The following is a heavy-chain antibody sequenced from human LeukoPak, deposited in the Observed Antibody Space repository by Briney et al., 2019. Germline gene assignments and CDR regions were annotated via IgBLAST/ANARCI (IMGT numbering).Heavy chain of an antibody. V-gene: IGHV1-2*06. CDR1: GYTFTGYY. D-gene: IGHD3-10*01. J-gene: IGHJ4*02. CDR3: ARDDTMVRGDFDY. CDR2: INPNSGGT. Sequence: GASVKVSCKASGYTFTGYYMHWVRQAPGQGPEWMGRINPNSGGTNYAQKFQGRVTMTRDTSISTAYMELSRLRSDDTAVYYCARDDTMVRGDFDYWGQGTLVTVSS.